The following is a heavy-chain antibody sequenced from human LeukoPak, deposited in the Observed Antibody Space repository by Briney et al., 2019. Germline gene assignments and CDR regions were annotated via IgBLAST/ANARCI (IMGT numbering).Heavy chain of an antibody. CDR2: INSISETI. Sequence: GGSLRLSCVASGFTFSTYAMNWVRQAPGRGLEWVSYINSISETIYYADSVKGRFTISRDNAKNSLYLQMNSLRDEDTALYFCARSRTYDYWGQGTLVTVSS. J-gene: IGHJ4*02. CDR3: ARSRTYDY. V-gene: IGHV3-48*02. CDR1: GFTFSTYA.